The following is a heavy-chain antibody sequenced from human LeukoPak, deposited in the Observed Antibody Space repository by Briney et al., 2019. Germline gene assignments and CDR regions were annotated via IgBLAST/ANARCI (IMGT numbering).Heavy chain of an antibody. Sequence: GGSLRLSCAASGFTFSSYAMHWVRQAPGKGLEWVAVISYDGSNKYYADSVKGRFTISRDNSKNTLYLQMNSLRAEDTAVYYCARDQLLWFGDLWGYFDYWGQGTLVTVSS. CDR3: ARDQLLWFGDLWGYFDY. D-gene: IGHD3-10*01. CDR1: GFTFSSYA. CDR2: ISYDGSNK. V-gene: IGHV3-30-3*01. J-gene: IGHJ4*02.